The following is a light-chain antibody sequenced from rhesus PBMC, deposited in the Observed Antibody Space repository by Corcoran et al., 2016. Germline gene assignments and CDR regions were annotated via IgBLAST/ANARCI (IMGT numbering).Light chain of an antibody. Sequence: DIQMTQSPSSLSASVGDTVTITCRASQGISSYLNWFQQKPGKTPKLPIYDASSLESGVPSRFSGRGHGTASSLTISSLHPEDLAAYYCLQHNSYPFSFGPGTKLDIK. CDR3: LQHNSYPFS. CDR1: QGISSY. V-gene: IGKV1-28*02. CDR2: DAS. J-gene: IGKJ3*01.